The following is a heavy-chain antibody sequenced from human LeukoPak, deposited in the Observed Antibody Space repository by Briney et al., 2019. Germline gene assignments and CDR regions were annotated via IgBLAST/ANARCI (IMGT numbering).Heavy chain of an antibody. CDR1: GFTVSSNY. V-gene: IGHV3-53*01. D-gene: IGHD5-24*01. J-gene: IGHJ4*02. Sequence: GGSLRLSCAASGFTVSSNYMSWVRQAPGKGLEWVSVIYSGGSTYYADSVKGRFTISRDNAKNSLYLQMNSLRAEDTAVYYCARVVRDGYNRIDYWGQGTLVTVSS. CDR2: IYSGGST. CDR3: ARVVRDGYNRIDY.